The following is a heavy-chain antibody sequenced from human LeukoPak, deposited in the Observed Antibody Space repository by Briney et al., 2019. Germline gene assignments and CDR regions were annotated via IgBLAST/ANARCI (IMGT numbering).Heavy chain of an antibody. Sequence: GGSLRLSCAASGFTFSSYAMSWVRQAPGKGLEWVSVISGGGTSTYYADPVKGRFTISKDNSRNTLYLQMNSLRAEDTAVYYCAKTCIAVANPIDYWGQGTLVTVSS. CDR2: ISGGGTST. J-gene: IGHJ4*02. D-gene: IGHD6-19*01. CDR3: AKTCIAVANPIDY. CDR1: GFTFSSYA. V-gene: IGHV3-23*01.